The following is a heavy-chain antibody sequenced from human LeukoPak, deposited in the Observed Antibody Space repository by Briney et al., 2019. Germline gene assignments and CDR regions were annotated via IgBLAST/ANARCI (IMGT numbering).Heavy chain of an antibody. CDR3: ARHLYYSASAFWYIDL. Sequence: SETLSLTCTLSGDSITSSDHYWVWIRQSPGKGLEWIGSVSQSGNTYYKSSLKSRVTVSLDTSKNEFSLTLTSVTAADTAEYYRARHLYYSASAFWYIDLWGRGTLVIVSP. D-gene: IGHD3-10*01. J-gene: IGHJ2*01. CDR2: VSQSGNT. CDR1: GDSITSSDHY. V-gene: IGHV4-39*01.